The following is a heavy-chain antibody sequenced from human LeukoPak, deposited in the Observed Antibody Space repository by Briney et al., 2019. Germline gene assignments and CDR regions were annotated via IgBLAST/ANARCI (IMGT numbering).Heavy chain of an antibody. J-gene: IGHJ5*02. V-gene: IGHV4-4*02. CDR1: GGSISSSNW. CDR3: ARRYCSGGSCLNWFDP. Sequence: SETLSLTCAVSGGSISSSNWWSWVRQPPGKGLEWIGEIYHSGSTNYNPSLKSRVTISVDKSKNQFSLKLSSVTAADTAVYYCARRYCSGGSCLNWFDPWGQGTLVTVSS. CDR2: IYHSGST. D-gene: IGHD2-15*01.